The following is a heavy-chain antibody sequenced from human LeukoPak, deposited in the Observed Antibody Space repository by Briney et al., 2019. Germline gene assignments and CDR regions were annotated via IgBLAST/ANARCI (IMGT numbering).Heavy chain of an antibody. D-gene: IGHD3-10*01. CDR1: GGSLSGYY. CDR3: ARMGSGSYSPNWFDP. CDR2: INHSGST. J-gene: IGHJ5*02. Sequence: SETLSLTCAVYGGSLSGYYSSWIRQPPGKGLEWIGEINHSGSTNYNPSLKSRVTISVDTSKNQFSLKLSSVTAADTAVYYCARMGSGSYSPNWFDPWGQGTLVTVSS. V-gene: IGHV4-34*01.